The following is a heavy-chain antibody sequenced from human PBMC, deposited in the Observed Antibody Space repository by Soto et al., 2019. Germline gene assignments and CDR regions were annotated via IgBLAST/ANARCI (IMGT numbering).Heavy chain of an antibody. CDR3: ARDFFDSSDYTTNWFDP. CDR2: IYHTGNA. J-gene: IGHJ5*02. V-gene: IGHV4-39*01. CDR1: GDSISNSRFY. D-gene: IGHD3-22*01. Sequence: SETLSLTCSVSGDSISNSRFYWAWIRQPPGEGLEWIGSIYHTGNAYYNPSLKSRVTISVDTSKNQFSQKLTSVTAADAALYYCARDFFDSSDYTTNWFDPWGQGTLVTISS.